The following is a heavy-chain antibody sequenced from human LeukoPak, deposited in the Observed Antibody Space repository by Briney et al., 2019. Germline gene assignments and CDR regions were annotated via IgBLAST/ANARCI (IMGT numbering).Heavy chain of an antibody. CDR1: GFTFSDHY. CDR3: ARGPHCYDSSGFYYYYGMDV. D-gene: IGHD3-22*01. CDR2: TRNKANSYTT. J-gene: IGHJ6*02. V-gene: IGHV3-72*01. Sequence: GGSLRLSCAASGFTFSDHYMDWVRQAPGKGLEWVGRTRNKANSYTTEYAASVKGRFTISRDDSKNSLYLQMNSLKTEDTAVYYCARGPHCYDSSGFYYYYGMDVWGQGTTVTVSS.